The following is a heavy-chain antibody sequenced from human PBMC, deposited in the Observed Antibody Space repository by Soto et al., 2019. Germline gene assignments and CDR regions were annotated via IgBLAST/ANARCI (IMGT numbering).Heavy chain of an antibody. CDR2: IYYRGST. Sequence: PSETLSLTCTVSGDSVSSGSYYWSWIRQPPGKALEWIAYIYYRGSTNYNPSLKSRVTISRDTSKNQFSLKLTSVTAADTAVYYCARSGGGSGWLGGQGTLVTVSS. CDR3: ARSGGGSGWL. V-gene: IGHV4-61*01. J-gene: IGHJ4*02. D-gene: IGHD6-19*01. CDR1: GDSVSSGSYY.